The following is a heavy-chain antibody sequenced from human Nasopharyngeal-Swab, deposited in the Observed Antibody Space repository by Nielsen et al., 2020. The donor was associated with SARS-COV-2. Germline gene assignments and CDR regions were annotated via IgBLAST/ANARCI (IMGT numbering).Heavy chain of an antibody. V-gene: IGHV3-30-3*01. J-gene: IGHJ4*02. CDR1: GFTVSSYA. D-gene: IGHD1-26*01. Sequence: GGSLRLSCVASGFTVSSYAMHWVRQAPGKGLEWVAVISYDGGFKYCADSVKGRFTISRDNSKNTLYLQMDSLRPEDTAVYYCARTDSGNYAAYFDYWGQGTQVTVSS. CDR3: ARTDSGNYAAYFDY. CDR2: ISYDGGFK.